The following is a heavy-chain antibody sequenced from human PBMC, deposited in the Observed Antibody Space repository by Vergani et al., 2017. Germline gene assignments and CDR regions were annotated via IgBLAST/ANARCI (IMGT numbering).Heavy chain of an antibody. CDR3: ARHTTYSDS. V-gene: IGHV5-51*01. Sequence: EVELVQSGPEMRKPGESLKISCKGSEYSFGNYWIGWVRQMPGKCLEWMGIIYPADSDTRYSPSFQGHVTISADKSISTAFLQWDSLKASDTALYYCARHTTYSDSWGQGTLVTVSS. CDR1: EYSFGNYW. J-gene: IGHJ4*02. CDR2: IYPADSDT. D-gene: IGHD1-1*01.